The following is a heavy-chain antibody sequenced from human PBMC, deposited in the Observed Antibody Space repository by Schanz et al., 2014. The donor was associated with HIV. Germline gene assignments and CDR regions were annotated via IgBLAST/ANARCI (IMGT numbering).Heavy chain of an antibody. J-gene: IGHJ4*02. V-gene: IGHV1-69*01. Sequence: QLLLVQSGTEVKKPGSSVTVSCAASGGTLRPYVVNWVRQAPGQGLEWLGGISPTSGTADYAQKFQDRVTITADESTEMAYLELRSLRSEDTALYYCARDFGSYPRTKVPDDWGQGTLVIVSS. D-gene: IGHD1-1*01. CDR3: ARDFGSYPRTKVPDD. CDR2: ISPTSGTA. CDR1: GGTLRPYV.